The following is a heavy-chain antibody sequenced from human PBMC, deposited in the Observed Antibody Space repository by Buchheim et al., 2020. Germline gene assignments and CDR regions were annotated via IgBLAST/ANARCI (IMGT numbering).Heavy chain of an antibody. CDR3: AREGVDAGVYFDY. D-gene: IGHD3-10*01. CDR2: INQGGSEK. J-gene: IGHJ4*02. Sequence: EVQLVESGGGLVQPGGSLRLSCAASGFTFSSYWMSWVRQAPGKGLEWVANINQGGSEKYYVDSMKGRFTISRDNAKNPLFLHMNSLRASDTAVYYCAREGVDAGVYFDYWGQGTL. V-gene: IGHV3-7*01. CDR1: GFTFSSYW.